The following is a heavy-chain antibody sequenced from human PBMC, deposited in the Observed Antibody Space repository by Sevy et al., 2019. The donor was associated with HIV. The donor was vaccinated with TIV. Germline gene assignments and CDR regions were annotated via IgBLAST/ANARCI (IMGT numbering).Heavy chain of an antibody. CDR1: GGTFSSYA. Sequence: ASVKVSCKASGGTFSSYAISWVRQAPGQGLEWMGGIIPIFGTANYAQKFQGRVTITADESTSTAYMELSSLRSEDTAKYYCATEVVPTVTLGYWGQGTLVTVSS. CDR2: IIPIFGTA. CDR3: ATEVVPTVTLGY. D-gene: IGHD2-2*01. V-gene: IGHV1-69*13. J-gene: IGHJ4*02.